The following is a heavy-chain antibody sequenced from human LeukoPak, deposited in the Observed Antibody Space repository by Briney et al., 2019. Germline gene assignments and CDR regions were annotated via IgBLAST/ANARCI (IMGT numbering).Heavy chain of an antibody. Sequence: SVKVSCKASGGTFSSYAISWVRQAPGQGLEWMGGIIPIFGTANYAQKFQGRVTITADESTSTAYMELSSLRSDDTAVYYCARSITMIAPASGYWGQGTLVTVSS. D-gene: IGHD3-22*01. J-gene: IGHJ4*02. CDR2: IIPIFGTA. CDR1: GGTFSSYA. V-gene: IGHV1-69*13. CDR3: ARSITMIAPASGY.